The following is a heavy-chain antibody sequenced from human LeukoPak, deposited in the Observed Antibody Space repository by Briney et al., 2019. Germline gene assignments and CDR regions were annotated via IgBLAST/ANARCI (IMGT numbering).Heavy chain of an antibody. D-gene: IGHD5-24*01. CDR1: GGSISSRSYY. CDR2: MYYSGST. Sequence: SETLSLTCTVSGGSISSRSYYWGWIRQPPGKGLDWIGSMYYSGSTDYNPSLKSRVTISADTSKNQFSLKLSSVTAADTAVYYCARGDGMGVSPYDYRGQGTLVTVSS. V-gene: IGHV4-39*07. J-gene: IGHJ4*02. CDR3: ARGDGMGVSPYDY.